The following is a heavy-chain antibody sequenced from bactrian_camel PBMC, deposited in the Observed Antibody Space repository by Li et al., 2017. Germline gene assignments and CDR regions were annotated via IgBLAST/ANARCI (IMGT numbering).Heavy chain of an antibody. V-gene: IGHV3S1*01. CDR1: GYSFSRYY. Sequence: QVQLVESGGGSVQVGGSLTLSCAASGYSFSRYYIAWFRQAPGKEREGVATIRTGGVSATLSDSVKGRFTISQHNANNTMYLHLNSLKPEDTRMYYCAARSHALFGCSPLYFGYDYWGQGTQVTVS. CDR3: AARSHALFGCSPLYFGYDY. D-gene: IGHD2*01. CDR2: IRTGGVSA. J-gene: IGHJ4*01.